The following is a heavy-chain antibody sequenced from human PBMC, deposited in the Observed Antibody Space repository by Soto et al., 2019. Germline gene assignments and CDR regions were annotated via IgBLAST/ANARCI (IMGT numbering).Heavy chain of an antibody. D-gene: IGHD3-3*01. CDR1: GGTFRSYG. CDR3: AKYTIFGVVNNYYYGMDV. V-gene: IGHV3-30*18. J-gene: IGHJ6*02. CDR2: ISYDGSNK. Sequence: GGPMRHPCGASGGTFRSYGMHWISKDKGKGLEGVAVISYDGSNKYYADSVKGRFTISRDNSKNTLYLQMNSLRAEDTAVYYCAKYTIFGVVNNYYYGMDVWGQGTTVSVSS.